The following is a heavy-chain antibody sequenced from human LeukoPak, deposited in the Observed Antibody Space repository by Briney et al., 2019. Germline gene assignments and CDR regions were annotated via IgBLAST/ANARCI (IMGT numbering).Heavy chain of an antibody. V-gene: IGHV1-18*01. J-gene: IGHJ5*02. Sequence: ASVKVSCKASGYTFTSYGISWVRQAPGQGLEWMGWINPNSGGTNYAQKLQGRVTMATDTSTSTAYMELRSLRSDDTAVYYCARIGYCSSTSCSWDWLDPWGQGALVTVSS. D-gene: IGHD2-2*01. CDR3: ARIGYCSSTSCSWDWLDP. CDR2: INPNSGGT. CDR1: GYTFTSYG.